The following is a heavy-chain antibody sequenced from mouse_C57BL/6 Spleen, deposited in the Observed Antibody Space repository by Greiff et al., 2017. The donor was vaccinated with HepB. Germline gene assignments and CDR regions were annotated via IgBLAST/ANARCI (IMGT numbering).Heavy chain of an antibody. CDR3: ASPGGRFAY. CDR2: IYPGEGDT. Sequence: VQLQASGPELVKPGASVKISCKASGYSFRSSWMYWVKQRPGKGLEWIGRIYPGEGDTNYNGKFKGKATLTADKSSSTAYMQLSSLTSEDSAVYFCASPGGRFAYWGQGTLVTVSA. CDR1: GYSFRSSW. J-gene: IGHJ3*01. D-gene: IGHD1-1*02. V-gene: IGHV1-82*01.